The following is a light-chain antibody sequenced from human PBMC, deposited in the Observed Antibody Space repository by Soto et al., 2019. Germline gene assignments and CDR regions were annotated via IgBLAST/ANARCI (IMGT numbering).Light chain of an antibody. V-gene: IGKV3-15*01. CDR1: QSVSSN. Sequence: EIVMTQSPATLSVSLGERATLSCRASQSVSSNLAWYQQNPGQAPRLLIYGASTRATGIPARFSGSGSGTEFTLTISSLQSEDFAVYYCQQYNNWRTFGQGTKVEIK. J-gene: IGKJ1*01. CDR3: QQYNNWRT. CDR2: GAS.